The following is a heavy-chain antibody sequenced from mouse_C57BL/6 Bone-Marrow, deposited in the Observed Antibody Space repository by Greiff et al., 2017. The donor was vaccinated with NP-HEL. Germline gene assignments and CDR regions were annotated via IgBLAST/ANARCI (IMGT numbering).Heavy chain of an antibody. CDR1: GYTFTTYP. J-gene: IGHJ2*01. Sequence: QVQLQQSGAELVKPGASVKMSCKASGYTFTTYPIEWVKQNHGKSLEWIGNFHPYNDDTEYNEKLKNKATLTVEKSSSPVYLELSRLTSDDSSVYDCARGGNYWYYFDYWGQGTTLTVSS. CDR3: ARGGNYWYYFDY. V-gene: IGHV1-47*01. D-gene: IGHD2-1*01. CDR2: FHPYNDDT.